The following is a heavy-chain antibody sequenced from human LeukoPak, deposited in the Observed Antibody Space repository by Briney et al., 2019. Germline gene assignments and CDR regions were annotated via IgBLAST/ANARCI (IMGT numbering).Heavy chain of an antibody. J-gene: IGHJ3*02. Sequence: PSETLCLTCTVSGGSINSSDHYWAWIRQPPGKGLEWIGSKYYSGDTYYSPSLKSRVTISVDTSRNKFALKLNSVTAADTAVYFCARHRLEGDTFDIWGQGTKVTVSS. CDR2: KYYSGDT. D-gene: IGHD3-3*01. CDR1: GGSINSSDHY. CDR3: ARHRLEGDTFDI. V-gene: IGHV4-39*01.